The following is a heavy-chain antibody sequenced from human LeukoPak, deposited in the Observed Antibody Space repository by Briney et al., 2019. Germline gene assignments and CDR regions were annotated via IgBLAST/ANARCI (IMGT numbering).Heavy chain of an antibody. CDR1: GYTFTSYG. J-gene: IGHJ4*02. CDR2: ISAYNGNT. Sequence: GASVKVSCKASGYTFTSYGISWVRQAPGQGLEWMGWISAYNGNTNYAQKLQGRVTMTTDTSTSTAYMELRSLRSDDTAVYYCARDRDLRYFDWLSTFDYWGQGTLVTVSS. V-gene: IGHV1-18*01. CDR3: ARDRDLRYFDWLSTFDY. D-gene: IGHD3-9*01.